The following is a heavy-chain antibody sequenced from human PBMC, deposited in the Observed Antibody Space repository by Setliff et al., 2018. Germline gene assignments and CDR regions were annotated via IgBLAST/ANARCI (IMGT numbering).Heavy chain of an antibody. D-gene: IGHD3-22*01. V-gene: IGHV3-7*01. Sequence: GGSLRLSCAASGFDFKTHWMDWARQAPGKGLEWVANIKEDGSEKYYVDSVKGRFAISRDNSKNTLYLQMNSLRAEDTAVYYCARDLTTMNQKDYYYYGMDVWGQGTTVTVSS. CDR2: IKEDGSEK. CDR1: GFDFKTHW. J-gene: IGHJ6*02. CDR3: ARDLTTMNQKDYYYYGMDV.